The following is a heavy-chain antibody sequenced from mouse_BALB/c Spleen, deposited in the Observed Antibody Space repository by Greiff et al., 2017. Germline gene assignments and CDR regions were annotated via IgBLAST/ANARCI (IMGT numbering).Heavy chain of an antibody. D-gene: IGHD1-1*01. CDR2: INPNNGGT. Sequence: EVQLQQSGAELVRPGVSVKISCKGSGYTFTEYTMHWVKQSHGKSLEWIGGINPNNGGTSYNQKFKGKATLTVDKSSSTAYMELRSLTSEDSAVYYCAREGGDYYGSSYGGYFDYWGQGTTLTVSS. CDR1: GYTFTEYT. V-gene: IGHV1-22*01. J-gene: IGHJ2*01. CDR3: AREGGDYYGSSYGGYFDY.